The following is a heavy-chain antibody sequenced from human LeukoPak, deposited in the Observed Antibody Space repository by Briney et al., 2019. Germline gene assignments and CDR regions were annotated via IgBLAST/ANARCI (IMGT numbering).Heavy chain of an antibody. CDR2: FDPEDGET. V-gene: IGHV1-24*01. CDR3: AAIARGPMIRGFDL. D-gene: IGHD3-10*01. Sequence: ASVKVSCKVSGHTLTELSMHWVRQAPGKGLEGMGCFDPEDGETIYAQKFQGRVTMTEDTSTDTAYLELSSLRSEDTAVYYCAAIARGPMIRGFDLWGRGTLVT. J-gene: IGHJ2*01. CDR1: GHTLTELS.